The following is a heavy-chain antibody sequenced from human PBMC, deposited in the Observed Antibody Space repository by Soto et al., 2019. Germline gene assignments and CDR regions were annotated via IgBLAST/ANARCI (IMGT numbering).Heavy chain of an antibody. CDR1: GFIFSNYD. CDR3: SDGAIDFDKSGYSRVFYD. CDR2: ISANGDQT. D-gene: IGHD5-12*01. Sequence: QLLEYGGDLVQPGGSLKLSCTTSGFIFSNYDMSWVRQAPGEGLEWVAAISANGDQTYLAEAARGRFTVSRDHSRNAMFIEMINLRVEHTAVYYCSDGAIDFDKSGYSRVFYDWGQGTQVTVSS. V-gene: IGHV3-23*01. J-gene: IGHJ4*02.